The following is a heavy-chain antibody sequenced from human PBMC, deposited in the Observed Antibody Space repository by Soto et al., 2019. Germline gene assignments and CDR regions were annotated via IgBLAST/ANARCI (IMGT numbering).Heavy chain of an antibody. Sequence: GGSLRLSCAASGFTFSNYAMNWVRQAPGKGLEWVSSISSTGYIYYADSLRGRFTISRDDAKNSLHLQMNSLRAEDTAVYYCARSYFGYCSSTTCPSDYWGQGTLVTVSS. CDR3: ARSYFGYCSSTTCPSDY. J-gene: IGHJ4*02. CDR2: ISSTGYI. D-gene: IGHD2-2*03. V-gene: IGHV3-21*01. CDR1: GFTFSNYA.